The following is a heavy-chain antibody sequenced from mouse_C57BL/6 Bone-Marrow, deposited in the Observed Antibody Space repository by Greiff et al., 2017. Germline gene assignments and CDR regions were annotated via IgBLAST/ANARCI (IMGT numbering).Heavy chain of an antibody. V-gene: IGHV5-6*01. CDR2: ISSGGSYT. CDR3: ARHHAGFAY. CDR1: GFTFSSYG. J-gene: IGHJ3*01. Sequence: EVKLQESGGDLVKPGGSLKLSCAASGFTFSSYGMSWVRQTPDKRLEWVATISSGGSYTYYPDSVKGRFTISRDNAKNTLYLQMSSLKSEDTAMYYCARHHAGFAYWGQGTLVTVSA.